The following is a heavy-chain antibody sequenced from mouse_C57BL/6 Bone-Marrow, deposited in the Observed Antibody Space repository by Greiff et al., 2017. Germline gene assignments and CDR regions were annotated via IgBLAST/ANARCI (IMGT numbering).Heavy chain of an antibody. D-gene: IGHD2-14*01. CDR3: ARSGVYDPVAY. CDR1: GYSFTGYY. CDR2: INPSTGGT. Sequence: VQLQQSGPELVKPGASVKISCKASGYSFTGYYMNWVKQSPEKSLEWIGEINPSTGGTTYNQKFKAKATLTVDKSSSTAYMQLKSLTSEDSAVYYCARSGVYDPVAYGGQGTLVTVSA. J-gene: IGHJ3*01. V-gene: IGHV1-42*01.